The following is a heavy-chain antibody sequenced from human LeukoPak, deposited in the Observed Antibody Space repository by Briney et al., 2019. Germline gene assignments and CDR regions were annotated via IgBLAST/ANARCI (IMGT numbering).Heavy chain of an antibody. CDR3: ARGGGIYGLWDY. CDR1: GFTFSSYW. CDR2: IYSDGSSY. V-gene: IGHV3-74*03. D-gene: IGHD1-26*01. J-gene: IGHJ4*02. Sequence: GGSLRLFCAVSGFTFSSYWMHWVRQAPGKGLVWVSRIYSDGSSYTADSVKGRFTISRDNAKDTLYLQMNSLRVEDTAVYYCARGGGIYGLWDYWGQGTLVTVSS.